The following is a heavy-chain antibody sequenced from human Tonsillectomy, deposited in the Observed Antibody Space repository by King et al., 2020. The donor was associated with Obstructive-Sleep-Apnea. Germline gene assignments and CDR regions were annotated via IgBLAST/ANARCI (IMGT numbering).Heavy chain of an antibody. J-gene: IGHJ5*02. CDR2: INHSGST. CDR1: GGSFSDYY. V-gene: IGHV4-34*01. D-gene: IGHD6-13*01. Sequence: VKLQQWGAGLLKPSETLSLTCAVFGGSFSDYYWSWIRQPPGKGLEWIGEINHSGSTNYNTSLKSRVTVSVDMSKNQFSLKLTSVTAADTAVYYCARGSGAADVNWFDPWGQGALVTVSS. CDR3: ARGSGAADVNWFDP.